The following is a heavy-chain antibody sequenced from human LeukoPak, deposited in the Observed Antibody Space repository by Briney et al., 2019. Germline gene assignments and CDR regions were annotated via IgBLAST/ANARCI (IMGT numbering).Heavy chain of an antibody. CDR1: GFTFSVFW. D-gene: IGHD2-8*02. Sequence: GGSLRLSCAVSGFTFSVFWVEGFRDAPGGGVEWVAKINKDGSDKYYMASVTGRFSISRDNAKNSLSLQMNSLRVDDTAVYYCARNQHWSRDIWGQGILVTVSS. J-gene: IGHJ4*02. V-gene: IGHV3-7*01. CDR2: INKDGSDK. CDR3: ARNQHWSRDI.